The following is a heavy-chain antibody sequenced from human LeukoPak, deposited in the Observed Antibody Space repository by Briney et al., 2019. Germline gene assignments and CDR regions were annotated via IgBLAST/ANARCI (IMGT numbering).Heavy chain of an antibody. J-gene: IGHJ6*03. D-gene: IGHD6-6*01. CDR1: GITLSNYG. Sequence: GGSLRLSCAVSGITLSNYGMSWVRQAPGKGLEWVAGISDSGGRTNYADSVKGRFTISRDNPKNTLYLQMNSLRAEDTAVYYCARDGGSSSSFSYYYYMDVWGKGTTVTVSS. V-gene: IGHV3-23*01. CDR3: ARDGGSSSSFSYYYYMDV. CDR2: ISDSGGRT.